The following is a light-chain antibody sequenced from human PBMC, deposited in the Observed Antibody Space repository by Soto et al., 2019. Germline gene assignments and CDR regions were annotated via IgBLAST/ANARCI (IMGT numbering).Light chain of an antibody. J-gene: IGLJ2*01. CDR2: DVS. CDR1: SSDVGGYNY. CDR3: TSYTSSSTRGV. V-gene: IGLV2-14*03. Sequence: QSALTQPASASGSPGQSITISCTGTSSDVGGYNYVSWYQQHPGKAPKLMIYDVSSRPSGVSNRFSGSKSGNTASLTISGLQAEDEADYYCTSYTSSSTRGVFGGGTKLTVL.